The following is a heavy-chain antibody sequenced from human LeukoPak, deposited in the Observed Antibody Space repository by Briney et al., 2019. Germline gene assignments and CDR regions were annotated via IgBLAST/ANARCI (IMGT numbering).Heavy chain of an antibody. V-gene: IGHV4-61*02. D-gene: IGHD1-26*01. CDR3: ARAKGGSYPDRYFDY. Sequence: SETLSLTCTVSGGSINSGSYYWSWIRQPAGKGLEWIGRIYTSGSTNYNPSLKSRVTISVDTSKNQFSLKLSSVTAADTAVYYCARAKGGSYPDRYFDYWGQGTLVTVSS. CDR1: GGSINSGSYY. J-gene: IGHJ4*02. CDR2: IYTSGST.